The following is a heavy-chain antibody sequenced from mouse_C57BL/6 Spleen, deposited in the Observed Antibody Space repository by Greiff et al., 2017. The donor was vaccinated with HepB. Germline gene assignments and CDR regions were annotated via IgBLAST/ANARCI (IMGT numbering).Heavy chain of an antibody. CDR2: INPSSGYT. CDR3: ARGRDYDDGGFAY. Sequence: VQGVESGAELAKPGASVKLSCKASGYTFTSYWMHWVKQRPGQGLEWIGYINPSSGYTKYNQKFKDKATLTADKSSSTAYMQLSSLTYEDSAVYYCARGRDYDDGGFAYWGQGTLVTVSA. D-gene: IGHD2-4*01. V-gene: IGHV1-7*01. J-gene: IGHJ3*01. CDR1: GYTFTSYW.